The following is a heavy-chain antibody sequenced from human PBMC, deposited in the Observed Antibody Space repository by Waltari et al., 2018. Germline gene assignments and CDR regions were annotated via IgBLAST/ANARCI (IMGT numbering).Heavy chain of an antibody. Sequence: QVQLVESGGGVVQPGGSLRLSWAAVGFGLSNHGGHWVRQAPGKGLGWVAFVSYDGINKHYADSVKGRFTISKDNSNNMLYLQMNSLRAEDTAVYYCAKGADSSGYYSNWFDPWGQGTLVTVSS. CDR1: GFGLSNHG. V-gene: IGHV3-30*02. CDR2: VSYDGINK. J-gene: IGHJ5*02. D-gene: IGHD3-22*01. CDR3: AKGADSSGYYSNWFDP.